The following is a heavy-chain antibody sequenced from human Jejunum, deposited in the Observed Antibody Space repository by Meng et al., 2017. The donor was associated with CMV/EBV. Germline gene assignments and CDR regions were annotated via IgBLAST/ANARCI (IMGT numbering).Heavy chain of an antibody. CDR3: ARGSIFVSFDS. V-gene: IGHV4-30-4*08. CDR2: IHDTGST. D-gene: IGHD3-3*01. Sequence: QVQLQELGPGLVKPSQTLSLTCSVSGGSIGSGDYYWSWIRQPPGKGLEWIGYIHDTGSTYYNPSLKSRVDISLGTSRNHFSLTLSSVTAEDTAVYFCARGSIFVSFDSWGQRTLVTVSS. CDR1: GGSIGSGDYY. J-gene: IGHJ4*02.